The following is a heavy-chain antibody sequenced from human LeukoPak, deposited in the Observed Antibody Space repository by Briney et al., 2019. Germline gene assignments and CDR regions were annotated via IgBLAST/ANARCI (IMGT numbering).Heavy chain of an antibody. Sequence: SETLSLTCTVSGGSISPFYWSWVRQPPGKGLEWIGYIYYSGRANYNPALKSRVTISIDTSKNQFSLKLSSVTAADTAVYYCARDHDSIAAAGLFQHWGQGTLVTVSS. D-gene: IGHD6-13*01. J-gene: IGHJ1*01. CDR3: ARDHDSIAAAGLFQH. CDR1: GGSISPFY. V-gene: IGHV4-59*13. CDR2: IYYSGRA.